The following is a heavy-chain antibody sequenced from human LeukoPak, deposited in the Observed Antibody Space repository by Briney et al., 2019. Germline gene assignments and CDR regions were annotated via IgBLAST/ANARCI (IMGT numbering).Heavy chain of an antibody. CDR3: ARAPCSTSCYLYWYFDL. V-gene: IGHV3-30-3*01. CDR2: ISYDGSNK. Sequence: PGRSLRLSCAASGFTFSSYAMHWVRQAPGKGLEWVAVISYDGSNKYYADSVKGRFTISRDNSKNTLYLQMNSLRAEDTAVYYCARAPCSTSCYLYWYFDLWGRGTLVTVSS. D-gene: IGHD2-2*01. J-gene: IGHJ2*01. CDR1: GFTFSSYA.